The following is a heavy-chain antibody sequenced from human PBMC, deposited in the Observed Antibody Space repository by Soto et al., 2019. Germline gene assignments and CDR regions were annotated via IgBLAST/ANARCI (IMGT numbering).Heavy chain of an antibody. V-gene: IGHV1-69*06. CDR1: GGTFSSYA. CDR2: IIPIFGTA. J-gene: IGHJ3*02. Sequence: SVKVYCKASGGTFSSYAISWVRQAPGQGLEWMGGIIPIFGTANYAQKFQGRVTITADKSTSTAYMELSSLRSEDTAVYYCASRSSWFDAFDIWGQGTRVSVSS. CDR3: ASRSSWFDAFDI. D-gene: IGHD6-13*01.